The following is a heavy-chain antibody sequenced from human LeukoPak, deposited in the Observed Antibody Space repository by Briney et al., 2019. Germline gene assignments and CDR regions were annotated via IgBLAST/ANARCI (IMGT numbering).Heavy chain of an antibody. CDR3: ARQLAAAGVNWFDP. CDR2: IDDSGST. V-gene: IGHV4-39*01. CDR1: GGFISSCSYY. D-gene: IGHD6-13*01. J-gene: IGHJ5*02. Sequence: SEPLSLTCTVSGGFISSCSYYWGWIRQPPGKGLEWIESIDDSGSTYYNPSLKSRVTISVDKSKNQFSLKLSSVTAADTAVYYCARQLAAAGVNWFDPWGQGTLVTVSS.